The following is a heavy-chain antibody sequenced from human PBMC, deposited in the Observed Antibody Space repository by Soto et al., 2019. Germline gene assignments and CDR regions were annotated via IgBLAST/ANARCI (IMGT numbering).Heavy chain of an antibody. CDR1: GGTFSSYT. J-gene: IGHJ6*02. D-gene: IGHD6-19*01. CDR2: IIPILGIA. Sequence: ASVKVSCKASGGTFSSYTISWVRQAPGQGLEWMGRIIPILGIANYAQKFQGRVTITADKSTSTAYMELSSLRSEDTALYYCARAIAVAGTYYYYGMDVWGQGTTVTVSS. V-gene: IGHV1-69*02. CDR3: ARAIAVAGTYYYYGMDV.